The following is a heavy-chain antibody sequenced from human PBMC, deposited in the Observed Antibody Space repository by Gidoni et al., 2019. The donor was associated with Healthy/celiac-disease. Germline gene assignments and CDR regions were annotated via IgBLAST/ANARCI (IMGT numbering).Heavy chain of an antibody. J-gene: IGHJ5*02. Sequence: QVQLVESGGGLVKPGGSLRLSGAASGFPFSDYYMSWIRQAPGKGLEWVSYISSSSSYTNYADSVKGRFTISRDNAKNSLYLQMNSLRAEDTAVYYCARDSGRYYYDSSGYYGVFDPWGQGTLVTVSS. CDR1: GFPFSDYY. CDR2: ISSSSSYT. D-gene: IGHD3-22*01. CDR3: ARDSGRYYYDSSGYYGVFDP. V-gene: IGHV3-11*05.